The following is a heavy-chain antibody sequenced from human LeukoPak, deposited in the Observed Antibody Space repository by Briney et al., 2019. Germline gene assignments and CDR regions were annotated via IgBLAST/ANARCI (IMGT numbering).Heavy chain of an antibody. CDR1: GFTFSTYG. CDR3: AKGAKYYYDSSGYYGY. CDR2: ISGSGGST. J-gene: IGHJ4*02. D-gene: IGHD3-22*01. Sequence: GASLSLSWASSGFTFSTYGIHWVRQPPGKGLEWVLAISGSGGSTYYADYVKGRFTISRDNSKNTLYLQMNSLRAEDTAVYYCAKGAKYYYDSSGYYGYWGQGTLVTVSS. V-gene: IGHV3-23*01.